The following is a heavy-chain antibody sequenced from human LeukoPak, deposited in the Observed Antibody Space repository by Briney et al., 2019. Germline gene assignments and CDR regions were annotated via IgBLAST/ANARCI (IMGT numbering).Heavy chain of an antibody. V-gene: IGHV3-74*01. CDR1: GFTFSSYA. Sequence: SGGSLRLSCAASGFTFSSYAMSWVRQAPGKGLVWVSRINHDGSSTNYADSVKGRLTISRDNAKNTVYLQMNSLRAEDTAVYYCARDYGGSSPFDYWGQGTLVTVSS. D-gene: IGHD4-23*01. CDR3: ARDYGGSSPFDY. J-gene: IGHJ4*02. CDR2: INHDGSST.